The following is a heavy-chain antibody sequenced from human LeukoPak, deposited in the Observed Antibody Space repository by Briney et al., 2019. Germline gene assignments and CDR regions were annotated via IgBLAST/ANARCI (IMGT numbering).Heavy chain of an antibody. D-gene: IGHD3-10*01. Sequence: PSETLSLTCAVYGGSFSGYYWSWIRQPPGKGLEWIGEINHSGSTNYNPSLKSRVTISVDTSKNQFSLKLSSVTAADTAVYYCARVMTMVRGRGNWFDPWGQGTLVTVSS. V-gene: IGHV4-34*01. CDR2: INHSGST. CDR1: GGSFSGYY. CDR3: ARVMTMVRGRGNWFDP. J-gene: IGHJ5*02.